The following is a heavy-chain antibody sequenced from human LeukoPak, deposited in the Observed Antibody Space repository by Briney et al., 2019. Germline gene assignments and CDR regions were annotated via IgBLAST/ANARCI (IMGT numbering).Heavy chain of an antibody. J-gene: IGHJ4*02. CDR3: AKGGGGYLDY. CDR1: GFSSSSYG. D-gene: IGHD3-10*01. Sequence: GGSLRLPCAASGFSSSSYGMSWVRQAPGKGLEWVSAIGPGGNTYYADSVKGRFTISRDNSKNTVYLQMNSLRAEDTEDTAVYYCAKGGGGYLDYWGQGALVIVSS. CDR2: IGPGGNT. V-gene: IGHV3-23*01.